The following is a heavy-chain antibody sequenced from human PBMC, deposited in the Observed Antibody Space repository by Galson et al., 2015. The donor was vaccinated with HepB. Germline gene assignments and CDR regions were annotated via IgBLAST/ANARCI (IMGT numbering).Heavy chain of an antibody. D-gene: IGHD1-26*01. J-gene: IGHJ4*02. V-gene: IGHV3-11*06. Sequence: SLRLSCAASGFTFSDYYMSWIRQAPGKGLEWVSYISSSSSYTNYADSVKGRFTISRDNAKNSLYLQMNSLRAEDTAVYYCARYSGSYFRHFDYWGQGTLVTVSS. CDR3: ARYSGSYFRHFDY. CDR1: GFTFSDYY. CDR2: ISSSSSYT.